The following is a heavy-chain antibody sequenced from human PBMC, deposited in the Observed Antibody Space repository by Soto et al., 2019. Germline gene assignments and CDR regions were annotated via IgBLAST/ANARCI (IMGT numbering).Heavy chain of an antibody. J-gene: IGHJ4*02. CDR3: ARGGDFWSGQTYYFDY. D-gene: IGHD3-3*01. Sequence: GASVKVSCKASGGTFSSYAISWVRQAPGQGLEWMGGIIPIFGTANYAQKFQGRVTITADESTSTAYMELSSLRSEDTAVYYCARGGDFWSGQTYYFDYWGQGTLVTVSS. CDR2: IIPIFGTA. CDR1: GGTFSSYA. V-gene: IGHV1-69*13.